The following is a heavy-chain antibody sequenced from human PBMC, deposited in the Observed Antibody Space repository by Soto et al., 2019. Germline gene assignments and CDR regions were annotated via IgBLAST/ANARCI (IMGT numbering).Heavy chain of an antibody. CDR3: ARGGVATIFGDS. V-gene: IGHV3-48*02. D-gene: IGHD5-12*01. Sequence: VQLVESGGGLVQPGGSLRVSCAASGFTLSRYSMNWVRQAPGKGLEWLSYIDSTSATIYYAESVKGRFIISRDNAKNSLYLQMNSLRDEDTAVYYCARGGVATIFGDSWGQGTLVTVSS. J-gene: IGHJ4*02. CDR1: GFTLSRYS. CDR2: IDSTSATI.